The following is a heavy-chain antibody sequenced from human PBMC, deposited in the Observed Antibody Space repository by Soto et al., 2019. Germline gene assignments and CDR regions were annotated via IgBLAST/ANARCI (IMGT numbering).Heavy chain of an antibody. J-gene: IGHJ4*02. CDR1: GGSINSGGYY. Sequence: QVQLQESGPGLVKPSQTLSLTCTVSGGSINSGGYYWSWIRQHPGKGLEWIGYIYYSGSTFYNPSHKSRXXIXMXXSNDQFTLNLSTVTAADTADYYGAKGDQWDSLLDYWGQGILVTVS. CDR2: IYYSGST. V-gene: IGHV4-31*03. D-gene: IGHD1-26*01. CDR3: AKGDQWDSLLDY.